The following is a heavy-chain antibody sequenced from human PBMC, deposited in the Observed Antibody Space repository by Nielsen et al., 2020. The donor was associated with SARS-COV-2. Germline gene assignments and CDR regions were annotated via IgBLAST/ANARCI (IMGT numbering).Heavy chain of an antibody. V-gene: IGHV4-59*13. CDR2: IYKSGST. Sequence: PGKGLEWIGYIYKSGSTEYNPSLKSRVTISVDMSKNQFSLKVRSVTAADTAVYYCARDRYEILTGYDNYGMDVWGQGTTVTVSS. CDR3: ARDRYEILTGYDNYGMDV. D-gene: IGHD3-9*01. J-gene: IGHJ6*02.